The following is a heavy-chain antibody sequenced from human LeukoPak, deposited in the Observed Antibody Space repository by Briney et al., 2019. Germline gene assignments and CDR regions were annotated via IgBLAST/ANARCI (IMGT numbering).Heavy chain of an antibody. CDR1: GFTFSSYA. D-gene: IGHD2-8*01. CDR3: ARDAYCTNGVCYSDYFDY. J-gene: IGHJ4*02. V-gene: IGHV3-23*01. Sequence: PGGSLRLSCAASGFTFSSYAMSWVRQAPGKGLEWVSAISGSGGSTYYADSVKGRFTISRDNAKNSLYLQMNSLRAEDTAVYYCARDAYCTNGVCYSDYFDYWGQGTLVTVSS. CDR2: ISGSGGST.